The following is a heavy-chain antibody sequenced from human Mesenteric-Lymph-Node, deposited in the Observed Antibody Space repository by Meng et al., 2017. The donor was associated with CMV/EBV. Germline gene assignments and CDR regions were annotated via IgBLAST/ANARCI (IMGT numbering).Heavy chain of an antibody. Sequence: CAFYGGSFSCCYWSWIRQPPGRGLDWVGEINRSESTNYNPSLKSRVTISVDTSKNQFSLKLSSVTAADTAVYYCAGHYDSSGYYYVYWGQGTLVTVSS. CDR2: INRSEST. V-gene: IGHV4-34*01. CDR3: AGHYDSSGYYYVY. J-gene: IGHJ4*02. CDR1: GGSFSCCY. D-gene: IGHD3-22*01.